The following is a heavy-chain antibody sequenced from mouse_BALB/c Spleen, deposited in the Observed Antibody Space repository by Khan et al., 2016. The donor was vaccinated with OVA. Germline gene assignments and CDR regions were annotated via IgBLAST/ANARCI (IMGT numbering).Heavy chain of an antibody. CDR1: GYTFTSYW. Sequence: QVQLKQSGAELAKPGASVKMSCKASGYTFTSYWMHWVKQRPGQGLEWIGYINPSTGYTEYNQRFKDKATLTADKSSSTAYMQLSSLTSEESAFYYGANHGSSSAWLTYWGQGTLVTVSA. J-gene: IGHJ3*01. D-gene: IGHD1-1*01. CDR3: ANHGSSSAWLTY. CDR2: INPSTGYT. V-gene: IGHV1-7*01.